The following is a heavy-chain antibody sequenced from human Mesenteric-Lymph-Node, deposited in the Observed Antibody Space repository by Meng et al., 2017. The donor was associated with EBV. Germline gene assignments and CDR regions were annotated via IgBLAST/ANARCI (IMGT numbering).Heavy chain of an antibody. CDR2: YSSGNT. D-gene: IGHD1-1*01. CDR3: ARGNYNFGQNFDY. CDR1: GGSISGSPYY. J-gene: IGHJ4*02. V-gene: IGHV4-30-4*01. Sequence: QVQLQESGQGLVKPSQTLSLTCAVSGGSISGSPYYWSWIRQSPGKGLEWIGYSSGNTYYNPSLKSRVSISLDTSKNQFFLKLTSVTAADTAVYYCARGNYNFGQNFDYWGQGTLVTVSS.